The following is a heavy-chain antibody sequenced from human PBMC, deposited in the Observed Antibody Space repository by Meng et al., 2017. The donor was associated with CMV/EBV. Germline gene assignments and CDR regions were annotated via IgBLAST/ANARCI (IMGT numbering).Heavy chain of an antibody. D-gene: IGHD3-10*01. Sequence: ETLSLTCAASGFTFSSYSMNWVRQAPGKGLEWVSSISSSSSYIYYADSVKGRFTISRDNAKNSLYLQMNSLRAEDTAVYYCARDYYGSGTDGFDYWGQGTLVTVSS. CDR1: GFTFSSYS. CDR2: ISSSSSYI. J-gene: IGHJ4*02. CDR3: ARDYYGSGTDGFDY. V-gene: IGHV3-21*01.